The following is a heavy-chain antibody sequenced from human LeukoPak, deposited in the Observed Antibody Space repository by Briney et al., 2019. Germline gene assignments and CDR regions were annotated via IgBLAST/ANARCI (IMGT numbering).Heavy chain of an antibody. J-gene: IGHJ3*02. D-gene: IGHD2-15*01. CDR2: IYTSGST. Sequence: KPSETLSLTCTVSGGSISSYYWSWIRQPAGKGLEWIGRIYTSGSTNYNPSLKSRVTMSVDTSKNQFSLKLSSVTAADTAVYYCARGGLGYCSGGSCGAFDIWGQGTMVIVSS. V-gene: IGHV4-4*07. CDR1: GGSISSYY. CDR3: ARGGLGYCSGGSCGAFDI.